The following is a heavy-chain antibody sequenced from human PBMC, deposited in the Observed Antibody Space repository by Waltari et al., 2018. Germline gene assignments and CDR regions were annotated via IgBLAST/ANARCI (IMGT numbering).Heavy chain of an antibody. Sequence: QVQLVESGGGVVQPGRSLRLSCAASGFTFSSYAMHWVRQAPGKGLEWVAVISYDGSNKYYADSVKGRFTISRDNSKNTLYLQMNSLRAEDTAVYYCARVTAEFDYWGQGTLVTVSS. D-gene: IGHD5-18*01. CDR2: ISYDGSNK. CDR1: GFTFSSYA. J-gene: IGHJ4*02. CDR3: ARVTAEFDY. V-gene: IGHV3-30-3*01.